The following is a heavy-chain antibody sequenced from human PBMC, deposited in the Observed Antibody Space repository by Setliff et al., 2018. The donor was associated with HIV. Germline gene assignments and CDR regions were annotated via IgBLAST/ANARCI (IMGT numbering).Heavy chain of an antibody. D-gene: IGHD1-26*01. CDR3: GRANIVGATGPDY. Sequence: VASVKVSCKASQYTFTGYYMHWVRQAPGQGLEWMGRINPNSGGTDYSQRFQGRVTMTRDLSISTAYMELSSLRSDDTAVYFCGRANIVGATGPDYWGQGTLVTVSS. CDR2: INPNSGGT. V-gene: IGHV1-2*06. J-gene: IGHJ4*02. CDR1: QYTFTGYY.